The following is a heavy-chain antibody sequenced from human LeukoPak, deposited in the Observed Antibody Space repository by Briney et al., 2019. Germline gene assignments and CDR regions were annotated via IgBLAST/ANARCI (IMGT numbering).Heavy chain of an antibody. J-gene: IGHJ4*02. Sequence: PSETLSLTCTVSGGSISSGGYYWSWIRQHPGKGLEWIGYIYYSGSTYFNPSLKSRVTISVDTSKNQFSLKLSSVTAADTAVYYCARGGYSYGQGDYWGQGTLVTVSS. CDR3: ARGGYSYGQGDY. CDR1: GGSISSGGYY. CDR2: IYYSGST. D-gene: IGHD5-18*01. V-gene: IGHV4-31*03.